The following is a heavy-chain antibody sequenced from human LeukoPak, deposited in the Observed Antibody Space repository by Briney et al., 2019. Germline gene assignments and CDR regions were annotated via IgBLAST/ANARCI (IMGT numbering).Heavy chain of an antibody. V-gene: IGHV3-11*01. CDR2: ISSSGSTI. CDR3: ARDGRDSWSGYYTGGHAFDI. J-gene: IGHJ3*02. Sequence: GGSLTLSCAASGFTFSDYYMSWIPPAPGKGLEWVSYISSSGSTIYYADSVKGRFTISKDNGKNSLYLQMNSLRAEDTAVYYCARDGRDSWSGYYTGGHAFDIWGQGTMVTVSS. CDR1: GFTFSDYY. D-gene: IGHD3-3*01.